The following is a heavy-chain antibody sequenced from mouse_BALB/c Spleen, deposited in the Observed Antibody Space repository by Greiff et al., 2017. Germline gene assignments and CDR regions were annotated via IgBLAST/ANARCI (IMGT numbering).Heavy chain of an antibody. D-gene: IGHD1-2*01. CDR2: IDPENGDT. V-gene: IGHV14-4*02. Sequence: EVKLMESGAELVRSGASVKLSCTASGFNIKDYYMHWVKQRPEQGLEWIGWIDPENGDTEYAPKFQGKATMTADTSSNTAYLQLSSLTSEDTAVYYCNAWGITTATGFDYWGQGTTLTVSA. CDR1: GFNIKDYY. CDR3: NAWGITTATGFDY. J-gene: IGHJ2*01.